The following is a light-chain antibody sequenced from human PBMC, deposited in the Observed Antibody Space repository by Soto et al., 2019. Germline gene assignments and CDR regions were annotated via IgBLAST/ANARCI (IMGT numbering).Light chain of an antibody. CDR2: AAS. Sequence: DIQLTQSPSFLSASVGDRVTITCWASQGISSYLAWYQQKPGKAPKLLIYAASTLQSGVPLRFSGSGSGTSFTLTISSLQPEDFATYYCQQLLSYPITFGQGTRLEI. CDR3: QQLLSYPIT. V-gene: IGKV1-9*01. CDR1: QGISSY. J-gene: IGKJ5*01.